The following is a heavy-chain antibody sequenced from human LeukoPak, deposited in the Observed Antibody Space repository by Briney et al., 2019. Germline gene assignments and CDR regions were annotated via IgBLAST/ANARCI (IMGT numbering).Heavy chain of an antibody. D-gene: IGHD3-10*01. CDR2: INQDGSET. J-gene: IGHJ4*02. CDR3: ARDNRGKDY. CDR1: GXTFSSYW. Sequence: GGSLRLSCAASGXTFSSYWMTWVRQAPGKGLEWVANINQDGSETYSVDSEKGRFTISRDNGNNALYLQMNNLRAEDTAVYYCARDNRGKDYWGQGTLVTVSS. V-gene: IGHV3-7*04.